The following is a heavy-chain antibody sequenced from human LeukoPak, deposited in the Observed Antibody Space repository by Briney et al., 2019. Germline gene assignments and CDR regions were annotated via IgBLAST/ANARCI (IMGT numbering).Heavy chain of an antibody. V-gene: IGHV3-53*01. CDR2: IYAVYSGATI. J-gene: IGHJ4*02. CDR3: ATVADFGDYYFDY. CDR1: GFTVSSNY. D-gene: IGHD4-17*01. Sequence: GGSLRLSCAASGFTVSSNYMSWVRQAPGKGPQWVSVIYAVYSGATIHYADSVKGRFTISRDNSKNTLFLQMDSLRAEDTAVYYCATVADFGDYYFDYWGQGTLVTVSS.